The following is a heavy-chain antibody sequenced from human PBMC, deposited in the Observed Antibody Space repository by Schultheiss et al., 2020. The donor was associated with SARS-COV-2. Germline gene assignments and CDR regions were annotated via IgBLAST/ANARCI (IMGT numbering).Heavy chain of an antibody. CDR1: RFTFKDYW. D-gene: IGHD6-13*01. Sequence: GESLKISCAASRFTFKDYWMHWVRQTPGKGLVWVSRVNEDGSRTDYADSVKGRFSISRDNVKNTLYLQMNSLRAEDTSVYYCTRDLAGIASYWGQGTLVTVSS. CDR3: TRDLAGIASY. V-gene: IGHV3-74*01. CDR2: VNEDGSRT. J-gene: IGHJ4*02.